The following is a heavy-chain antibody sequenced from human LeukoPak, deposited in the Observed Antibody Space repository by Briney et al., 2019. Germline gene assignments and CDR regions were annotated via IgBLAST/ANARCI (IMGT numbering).Heavy chain of an antibody. J-gene: IGHJ6*02. CDR1: GFTFSSYG. Sequence: GRSLRLSCAASGFTFSSYGMHWVRQAPGKGLEWVAVISYDGSNKYYADSVKGRFTISRDNSKNTLYLQMNSLRAEDTAVYYCAKTEDTAMVNVHYYYYGMDVWGQGTTVTVSS. V-gene: IGHV3-30*18. D-gene: IGHD5-18*01. CDR3: AKTEDTAMVNVHYYYYGMDV. CDR2: ISYDGSNK.